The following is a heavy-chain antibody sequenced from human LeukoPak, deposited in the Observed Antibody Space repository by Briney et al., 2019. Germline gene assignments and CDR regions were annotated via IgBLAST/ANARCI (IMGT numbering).Heavy chain of an antibody. D-gene: IGHD3-22*01. J-gene: IGHJ3*02. CDR2: ISGSGGST. CDR1: GFTFSSYA. V-gene: IGHV3-23*01. CDR3: AKDSYYYDSSGSGAFDI. Sequence: PGGSLRLSCAASGFTFSSYAMSWVRQAPGKGLEWVSAISGSGGSTYYADSVKGRFTISRDNSKNTLYLQMNSLRAEDTAVYYCAKDSYYYDSSGSGAFDIWGQGTMVTVSS.